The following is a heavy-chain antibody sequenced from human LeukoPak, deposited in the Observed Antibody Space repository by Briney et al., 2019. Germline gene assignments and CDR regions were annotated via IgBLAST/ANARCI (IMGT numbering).Heavy chain of an antibody. J-gene: IGHJ6*03. D-gene: IGHD5-24*01. CDR1: GGSISSYY. CDR2: IYTSGST. CDR3: ARVTRPREYYYYKDV. Sequence: SETLSLTCTVSGGSISSYYWSWIRQPAGKGLEWIGRIYTSGSTNYNPSLKSRVTMSIDTSKNQFSLKLSSVTAADTAVYYCARVTRPREYYYYKDVWGKGTTVTVSS. V-gene: IGHV4-4*07.